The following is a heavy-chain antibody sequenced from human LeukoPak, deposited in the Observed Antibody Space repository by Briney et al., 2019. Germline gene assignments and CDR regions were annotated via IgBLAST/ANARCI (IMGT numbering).Heavy chain of an antibody. V-gene: IGHV3-21*01. D-gene: IGHD5-18*01. CDR1: GFTFSSYS. CDR3: ARDTAMVSRFDY. Sequence: AGGSLRLSCAASGFTFSSYSMNWVRQAPGKGLEWVSSISSSSSYIYYADSVKGRFTISRDNAKNSLYLQMNGLRAEDTAVYYCARDTAMVSRFDYWGQGTLVTVSS. J-gene: IGHJ4*02. CDR2: ISSSSSYI.